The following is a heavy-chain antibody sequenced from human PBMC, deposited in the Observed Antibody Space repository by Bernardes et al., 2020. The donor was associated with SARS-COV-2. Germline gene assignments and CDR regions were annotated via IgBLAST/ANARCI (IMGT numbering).Heavy chain of an antibody. CDR2: INADNGDP. CDR1: GYTFTSHV. CDR3: ARGDRLGELSFVEFDY. Sequence: ASMKVSCKASGYTFTSHVIHWVRQARGQRLEWMGWINADNGDPKYSQKFQGRVTITRGTSASIVYMEVSGLRSEDTAVYYCARGDRLGELSFVEFDYWGQGTLVLVSS. D-gene: IGHD3-16*02. V-gene: IGHV1-3*01. J-gene: IGHJ4*02.